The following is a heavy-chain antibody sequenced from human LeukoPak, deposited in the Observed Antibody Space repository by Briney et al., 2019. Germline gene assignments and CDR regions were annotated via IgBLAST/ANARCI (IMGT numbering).Heavy chain of an antibody. V-gene: IGHV3-30*03. CDR1: GFTFSSYG. CDR2: ISYDGSNK. Sequence: PGRSLRLSCAASGFTFSSYGMHWVRQAPGKGLEWVAVISYDGSNKYYADSVKGRFTISRDNAKNSLYLQMNSLRAEDTAVYYCARAKRGYSGYDWDYWGQGTLVTVSS. J-gene: IGHJ4*02. D-gene: IGHD5-12*01. CDR3: ARAKRGYSGYDWDY.